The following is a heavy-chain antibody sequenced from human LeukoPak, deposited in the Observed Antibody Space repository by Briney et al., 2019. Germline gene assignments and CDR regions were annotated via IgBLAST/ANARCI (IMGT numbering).Heavy chain of an antibody. CDR2: VSGHNGKT. Sequence: ASVKVSCKTSGYTFTNYHISWVRQAPGQGLEWMGRVSGHNGKTEYAENLQGRVTMTTDTSTTTAYMELRSLRYDDTAVYCCARGLGYCDTTTCYGELPGDYWSQGTLVTVSS. J-gene: IGHJ4*02. V-gene: IGHV1-18*01. D-gene: IGHD2-2*01. CDR3: ARGLGYCDTTTCYGELPGDY. CDR1: GYTFTNYH.